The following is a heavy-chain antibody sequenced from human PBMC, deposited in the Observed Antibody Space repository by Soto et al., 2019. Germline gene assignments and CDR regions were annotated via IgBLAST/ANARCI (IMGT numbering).Heavy chain of an antibody. D-gene: IGHD2-2*01. V-gene: IGHV1-8*01. CDR2: MNPNSGNT. CDR1: GYTFTSYD. J-gene: IGHJ5*02. Sequence: ASVKVSCKASGYTFTSYDINWVRQATGQGLEWMGWMNPNSGNTGYAQKFQGRVTMTRNTSISTAYMELSSLRSEDTAVYYCARGGVVVPAADDPYNWFDPWGQGTLVTVSS. CDR3: ARGGVVVPAADDPYNWFDP.